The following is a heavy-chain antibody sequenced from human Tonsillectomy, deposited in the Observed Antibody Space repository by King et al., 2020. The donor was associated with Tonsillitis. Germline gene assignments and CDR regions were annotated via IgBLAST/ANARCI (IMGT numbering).Heavy chain of an antibody. CDR1: GFTFSNYA. V-gene: IGHV3-30-3*01. Sequence: HVQLVESGGGVVQPGRSLRLSCAASGFTFSNYAMHWVRQAPGKGLEWVAVISYDGSSKYYADSVKGRFTISRDNSKNTLYLQMNSLRAEDTAVYYCARSSYGDYVPGGDWGQGTLVTVSS. D-gene: IGHD4-17*01. CDR3: ARSSYGDYVPGGD. CDR2: ISYDGSSK. J-gene: IGHJ4*02.